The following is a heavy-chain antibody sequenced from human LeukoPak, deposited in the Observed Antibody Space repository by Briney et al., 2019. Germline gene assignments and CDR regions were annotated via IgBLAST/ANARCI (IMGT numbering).Heavy chain of an antibody. D-gene: IGHD2-21*01. CDR2: INSNSGGT. CDR1: GYTFTGYY. V-gene: IGHV1-2*02. J-gene: IGHJ4*02. Sequence: ASVKVSCKASGYTFTGYYIHCVRQAPGQGLEWLGWINSNSGGTNYSQKFQGRVTMTRDTSISTVYMEMSRLRSDDTAVYYCARGGEQRDTGIAVYWGQGTLVTVSS. CDR3: ARGGEQRDTGIAVY.